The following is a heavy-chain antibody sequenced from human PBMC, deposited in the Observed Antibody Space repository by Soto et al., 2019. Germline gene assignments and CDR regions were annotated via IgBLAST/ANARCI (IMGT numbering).Heavy chain of an antibody. J-gene: IGHJ4*02. CDR2: ISYDGSNK. CDR1: GVTFSSYA. Sequence: QVQLVESGGGVVQPGRSLRLSCAASGVTFSSYAMHWVRQAPGKGLEWVAGISYDGSNKYYADSVKDRFTISRDNSKNTLYLQMHSLRAEDTAVFSCARGGPYYYDCSGFHPDYWGQGTLVTVSS. V-gene: IGHV3-30-3*01. CDR3: ARGGPYYYDCSGFHPDY. D-gene: IGHD3-22*01.